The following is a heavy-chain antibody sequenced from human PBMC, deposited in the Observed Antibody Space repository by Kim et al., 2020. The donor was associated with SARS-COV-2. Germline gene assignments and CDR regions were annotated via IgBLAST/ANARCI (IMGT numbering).Heavy chain of an antibody. Sequence: GGSLRLSCAASGFTFSSYAMHWVRQAPGKGLEWVAVISYDGSNKYYADSVKGRFTISRDNSKNTLYLQMNSLRAEDTAVYYCARNDGSGSYYPDYWGQETLVTVSS. D-gene: IGHD3-10*01. V-gene: IGHV3-30-3*01. CDR2: ISYDGSNK. CDR1: GFTFSSYA. CDR3: ARNDGSGSYYPDY. J-gene: IGHJ4*02.